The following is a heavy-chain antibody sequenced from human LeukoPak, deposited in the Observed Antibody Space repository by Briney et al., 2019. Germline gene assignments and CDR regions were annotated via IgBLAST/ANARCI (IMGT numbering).Heavy chain of an antibody. J-gene: IGHJ4*02. Sequence: PGGSLRLSCAASGFTFSDFWMSWVRQAPGKGLECVASTNEAGGDKYYVDSVKGRSTISRDNSKNSLSLQMNSLTAEDTAIYYCAIATTGRGAFGSWGQGALVSVSS. D-gene: IGHD1-1*01. CDR3: AIATTGRGAFGS. V-gene: IGHV3-7*01. CDR1: GFTFSDFW. CDR2: TNEAGGDK.